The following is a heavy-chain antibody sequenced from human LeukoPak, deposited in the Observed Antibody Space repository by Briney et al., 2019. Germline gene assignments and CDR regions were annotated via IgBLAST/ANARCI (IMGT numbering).Heavy chain of an antibody. CDR1: GYTFTGYY. D-gene: IGHD5-18*01. CDR3: ARAGRIQLWLRVFDY. Sequence: ASVKVSCKASGYTFTGYYMHWVRQAPGQGLEWMGWINPNSGGTNYAQKFQGRVTMTRDTSISTAYMELSRLRSDDTAVYYCARAGRIQLWLRVFDYWGQGTLVTVSS. V-gene: IGHV1-2*02. J-gene: IGHJ4*02. CDR2: INPNSGGT.